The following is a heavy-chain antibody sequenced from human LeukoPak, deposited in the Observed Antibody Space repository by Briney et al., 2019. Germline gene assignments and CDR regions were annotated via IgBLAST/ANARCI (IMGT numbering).Heavy chain of an antibody. D-gene: IGHD5-18*01. CDR1: GFTFSVFW. J-gene: IGHJ4*02. V-gene: IGHV3-74*01. CDR2: ISPDGRST. CDR3: AMGYKSAYSWDY. Sequence: GGSLRLSCAASGFTFSVFWMFWVRQAPGQGLVWVSHISPDGRSTNYADSVKGRFTISRDDARNTLYLQLNSLTAEDTAVYYCAMGYKSAYSWDYWGQGTLVTVSS.